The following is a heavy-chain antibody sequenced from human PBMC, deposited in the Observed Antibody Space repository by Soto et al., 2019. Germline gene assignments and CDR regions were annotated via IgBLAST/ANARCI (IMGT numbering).Heavy chain of an antibody. Sequence: PSETLALTCTVSGGSISSYYWSWIRQPPGKGLEWIGFIYYSESTNYNPSLQSRVTISVDTSKNQFPLKLTSMTAADTAVYYCARVCMLPQLTPWFDPRGQGTLGTVSS. V-gene: IGHV4-59*12. CDR2: IYYSEST. CDR1: GGSISSYY. J-gene: IGHJ5*02. CDR3: ARVCMLPQLTPWFDP. D-gene: IGHD2-8*01.